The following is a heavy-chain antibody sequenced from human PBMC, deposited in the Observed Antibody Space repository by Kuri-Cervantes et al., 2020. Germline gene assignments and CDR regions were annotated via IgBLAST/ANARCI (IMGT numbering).Heavy chain of an antibody. J-gene: IGHJ4*02. Sequence: GSLRLSCIVSGGSVSSGTFYWSWIRQPPGKGLEWIGYTHYNGGSSPNPSLKSRVTISVDTSKNQFSLKLSSVTAADTAVYYCASRLFYSGGLDYWGQGTLVTVSS. D-gene: IGHD6-13*01. CDR1: GGSVSSGTFY. V-gene: IGHV4-61*01. CDR3: ASRLFYSGGLDY. CDR2: THYNGGS.